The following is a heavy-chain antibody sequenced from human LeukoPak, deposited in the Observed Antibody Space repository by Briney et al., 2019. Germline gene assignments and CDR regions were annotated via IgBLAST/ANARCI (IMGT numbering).Heavy chain of an antibody. CDR1: GYTFTSYG. CDR2: ISADNDNT. V-gene: IGHV1-18*01. CDR3: ARVEWELRPHFDY. J-gene: IGHJ4*02. D-gene: IGHD1-26*01. Sequence: ASVKVSCKASGYTFTSYGISWVRQVPGQGLEWMGWISADNDNTNYAQKLQGRVSMTTDTSTSTAYMELRSLRSDDTAMYYCARVEWELRPHFDYWGQGTLVTVSS.